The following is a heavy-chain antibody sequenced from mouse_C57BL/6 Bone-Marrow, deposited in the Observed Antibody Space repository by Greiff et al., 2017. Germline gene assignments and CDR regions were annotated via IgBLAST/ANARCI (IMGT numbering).Heavy chain of an antibody. Sequence: VQLQQSGAELVKPGASVKLSCTASGFNIKDYYMHWVKQRTEQGLEWIGRIDPEDGETKYAPKFQGKAPITADTSSNTAYLQLSSLTSEDTAVXYCSRCDSGYVFFFAYWGQGTLVTVSA. CDR2: IDPEDGET. D-gene: IGHD3-2*02. CDR3: SRCDSGYVFFFAY. J-gene: IGHJ3*01. V-gene: IGHV14-2*01. CDR1: GFNIKDYY.